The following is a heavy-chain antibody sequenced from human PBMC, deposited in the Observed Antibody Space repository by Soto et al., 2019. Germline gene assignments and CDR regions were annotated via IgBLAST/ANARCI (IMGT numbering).Heavy chain of an antibody. Sequence: EVQLVESGGGLVQPGGSLRLSCAASGFTVSSNYMSWVRQAPGKGLEWVSVIYSGGSTYYADSVKGRFTISRHNSKNTLYLQMNSLRAEDTAVYYCARGGGGAARPYYYYYYMDVWGKGTTVTVSS. CDR1: GFTVSSNY. D-gene: IGHD6-6*01. CDR2: IYSGGST. CDR3: ARGGGGAARPYYYYYYMDV. V-gene: IGHV3-53*04. J-gene: IGHJ6*03.